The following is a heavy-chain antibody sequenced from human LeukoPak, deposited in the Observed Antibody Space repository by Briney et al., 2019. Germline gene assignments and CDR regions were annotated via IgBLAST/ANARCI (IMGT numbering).Heavy chain of an antibody. Sequence: GGSLRLSCAASGFSVSTNYMSWVRQAPGKGLEWVSVFYSGGSTYYADSVKGRFTISRDNSKNTLYLQMNSLRAEDTAVYYCARGGHFGGYYFDYWGQGTLVTVSS. J-gene: IGHJ4*02. CDR3: ARGGHFGGYYFDY. CDR2: FYSGGST. V-gene: IGHV3-53*01. CDR1: GFSVSTNY. D-gene: IGHD4-23*01.